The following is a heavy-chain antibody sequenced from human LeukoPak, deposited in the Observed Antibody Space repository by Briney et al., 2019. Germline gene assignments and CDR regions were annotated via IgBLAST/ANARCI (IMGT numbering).Heavy chain of an antibody. CDR2: IRYDGSKK. CDR1: GFSFNNHG. Sequence: GGSLRLSCAASGFSFNNHGMHWVRQAPGRGPEWVAFIRYDGSKKYYADSVKGRFTISRDNSKNTLYLQVNSLRVEDTAVYYCAKDLCSSSSCYLDIWGQGAMVTVSS. CDR3: AKDLCSSSSCYLDI. V-gene: IGHV3-30*02. J-gene: IGHJ3*02. D-gene: IGHD2-2*01.